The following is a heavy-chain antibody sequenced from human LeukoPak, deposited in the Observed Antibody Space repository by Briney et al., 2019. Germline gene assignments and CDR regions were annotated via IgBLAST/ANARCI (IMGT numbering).Heavy chain of an antibody. D-gene: IGHD5-24*01. CDR2: ISSSSSYI. CDR1: GFTFSSYS. V-gene: IGHV3-21*01. Sequence: PGGSLRLSCAASGFTFSSYSMNWVRQAPGKGLEWVSSISSSSSYIYYADSVKGRFTISRDNAKNSLYLQMNSLRAEETAVYYCASRRGAQIATIFDYWSQGTLVTVSS. CDR3: ASRRGAQIATIFDY. J-gene: IGHJ4*02.